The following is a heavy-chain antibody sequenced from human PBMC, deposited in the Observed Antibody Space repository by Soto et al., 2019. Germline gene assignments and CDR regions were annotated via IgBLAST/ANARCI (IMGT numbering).Heavy chain of an antibody. CDR2: IYYSGST. CDR3: ARARSFGYGSGSRYDAFDI. V-gene: IGHV4-59*01. D-gene: IGHD3-10*01. CDR1: GGSISSYY. Sequence: SETLSLTCTVSGGSISSYYWSWIRQPPGKGLEWIGYIYYSGSTNYNPSLKSRVTISVDTSKNQFSLKLSSVTAADTAVYYCARARSFGYGSGSRYDAFDIWGQGTMVT. J-gene: IGHJ3*02.